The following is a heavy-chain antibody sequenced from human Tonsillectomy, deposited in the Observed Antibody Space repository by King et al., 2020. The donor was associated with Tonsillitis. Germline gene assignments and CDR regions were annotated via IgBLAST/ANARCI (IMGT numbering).Heavy chain of an antibody. CDR3: ASLHSSGWYTWFDP. J-gene: IGHJ5*02. CDR2: IYYSGST. V-gene: IGHV4-59*08. CDR1: GGSISSYY. Sequence: VQLQESGPGLVKPSETLSLTCTVSGGSISSYYWSWIRQPPGKGLEWIGDIYYSGSTNYNTSLKSRVTISVDTSKNQFSLKLSSVTAADTAVYYCASLHSSGWYTWFDPWGQGTLVTVSS. D-gene: IGHD6-19*01.